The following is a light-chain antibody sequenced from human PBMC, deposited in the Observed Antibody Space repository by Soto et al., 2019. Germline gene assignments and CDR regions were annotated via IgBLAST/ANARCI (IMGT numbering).Light chain of an antibody. CDR1: SSDVGGYNY. CDR2: EVS. J-gene: IGLJ1*01. CDR3: SSYTSSSTPLYV. V-gene: IGLV2-14*01. Sequence: QAALTQPASVSGSPAESTTISCTGTSSDVGGYNYVSWYQQHPGKAPKLMIYEVSNRPSGVSNRFSGSKSGNTASLTISGLQAEDEADYYCSSYTSSSTPLYVFGTGTKVTVL.